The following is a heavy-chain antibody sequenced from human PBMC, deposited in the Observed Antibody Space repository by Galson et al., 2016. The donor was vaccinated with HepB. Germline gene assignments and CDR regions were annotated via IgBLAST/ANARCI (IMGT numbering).Heavy chain of an antibody. CDR2: IYPGDSDT. D-gene: IGHD5-12*01. Sequence: QSGAEVKKPGQSLKISCKGSEYSFTRHWIAWVRQMPGKGLEWMGIIYPGDSDTRYSPSFQGQVTISVDKSISTTYLQWSSLKASDTAIYYCARIFTGYDSYFDYWGQGTLVTVSS. CDR1: EYSFTRHW. CDR3: ARIFTGYDSYFDY. J-gene: IGHJ4*02. V-gene: IGHV5-51*01.